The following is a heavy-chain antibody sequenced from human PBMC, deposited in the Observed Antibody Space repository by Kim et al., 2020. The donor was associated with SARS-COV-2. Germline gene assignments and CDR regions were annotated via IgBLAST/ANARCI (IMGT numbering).Heavy chain of an antibody. Sequence: SVKVSCKASGGTFSSYAISWVRQAPGQGLEWMGRIIPILGIANYAQKFQGRVTITADKSTSTAYMELSSLRSEDTAVYYCARLSRGGYRLYYYYGMDVWGQGTTVTVSS. J-gene: IGHJ6*02. CDR1: GGTFSSYA. D-gene: IGHD3-22*01. CDR2: IIPILGIA. CDR3: ARLSRGGYRLYYYYGMDV. V-gene: IGHV1-69*04.